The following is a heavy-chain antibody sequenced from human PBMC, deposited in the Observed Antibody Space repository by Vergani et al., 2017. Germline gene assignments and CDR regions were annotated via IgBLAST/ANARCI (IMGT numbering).Heavy chain of an antibody. Sequence: QVHLVESGGGVVQYGGSLRLSCAASGFTFSRNGMHWVRQALGKGLEWVAFIGKDGNKKYYADSVKGRFTISRDNSKNTVYLQMNSLRAEDTAVYYCAKDPGEYSGSDGSSDHWGQGILVTASS. J-gene: IGHJ4*02. CDR1: GFTFSRNG. V-gene: IGHV3-30*02. D-gene: IGHD1-26*01. CDR2: IGKDGNKK. CDR3: AKDPGEYSGSDGSSDH.